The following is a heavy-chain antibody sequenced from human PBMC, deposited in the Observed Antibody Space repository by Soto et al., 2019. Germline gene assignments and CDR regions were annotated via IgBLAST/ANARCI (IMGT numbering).Heavy chain of an antibody. V-gene: IGHV3-30*18. CDR3: AKEISGLYYYYGMDV. Sequence: PGGSLRLSCAASGFTFSSYGMHWVRQAPGKGLEWVAVISYDGSNKYYADSVKGRFTISRDNSKNTLYLQMNSLRAEDTAVYYCAKEISGLYYYYGMDVWGQGTMVTVSS. J-gene: IGHJ6*02. D-gene: IGHD3-3*02. CDR2: ISYDGSNK. CDR1: GFTFSSYG.